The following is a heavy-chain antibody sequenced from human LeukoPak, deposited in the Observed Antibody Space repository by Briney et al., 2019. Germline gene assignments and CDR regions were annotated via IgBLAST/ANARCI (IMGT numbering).Heavy chain of an antibody. CDR1: GSSINSGYY. Sequence: SETLSLTCTVSGSSINSGYYWGWIRQPPGKGLEWLGSIYHSGNTYYNPSLKSRVTMSVDTSRNQFSLKLSSVTAADTAVYYRAKLDFYDFHFQHWGQGTLVTVSS. J-gene: IGHJ1*01. V-gene: IGHV4-38-2*02. D-gene: IGHD3-3*01. CDR3: AKLDFYDFHFQH. CDR2: IYHSGNT.